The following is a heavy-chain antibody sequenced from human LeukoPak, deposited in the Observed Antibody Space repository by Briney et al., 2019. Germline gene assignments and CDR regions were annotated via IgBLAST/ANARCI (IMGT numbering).Heavy chain of an antibody. CDR3: AGVELGQLVLPNWFDP. CDR2: INHSGST. D-gene: IGHD6-13*01. CDR1: GGSFSGYY. J-gene: IGHJ5*02. V-gene: IGHV4-34*01. Sequence: SETLSLTCAVYGGSFSGYYWSWIRQPPGKGLEWIGEINHSGSTNYNPSLKSRVTISVDTSKNQFSLKLSSVTAADTAVYYCAGVELGQLVLPNWFDPWGQGTLVTVSS.